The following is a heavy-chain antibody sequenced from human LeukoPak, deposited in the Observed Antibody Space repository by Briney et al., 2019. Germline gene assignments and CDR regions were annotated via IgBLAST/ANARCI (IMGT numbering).Heavy chain of an antibody. J-gene: IGHJ4*02. V-gene: IGHV3-23*01. D-gene: IGHD3-22*01. CDR2: ISGSGGST. CDR1: XFTXSSYA. CDR3: AKTVTYYYDSGGYDD. Sequence: GSXXLXCXAXXFTXSSYAMSWVRQAPGKGLEWVXAISGSGGSTYYADSVKGRFTISRDNSKNTLYLQMNSLRAEDTAVYYCAKTVTYYYDSGGYDDWGQGTLVTVSS.